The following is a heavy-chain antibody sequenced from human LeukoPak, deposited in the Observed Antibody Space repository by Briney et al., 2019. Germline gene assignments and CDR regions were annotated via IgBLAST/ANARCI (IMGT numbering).Heavy chain of an antibody. D-gene: IGHD2-21*01. Sequence: ASVKLSCKASGSTFSSYGINWVRLAPGRRPEWRASINPQKRDTHYAQNFQGRITVTAGTSTNTAYMELRSLRADDTAIYYCARRKCGADYNGRDVWGQGTTVTVSS. CDR1: GSTFSSYG. J-gene: IGHJ6*02. CDR3: ARRKCGADYNGRDV. CDR2: INPQKRDT. V-gene: IGHV1-18*01.